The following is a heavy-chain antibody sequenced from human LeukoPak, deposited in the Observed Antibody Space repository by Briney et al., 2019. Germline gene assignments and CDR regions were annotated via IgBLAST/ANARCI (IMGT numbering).Heavy chain of an antibody. CDR3: ARLGYYDSSGEPTEAFDI. D-gene: IGHD3-22*01. CDR2: IYSGGST. CDR1: GFTVSSNY. Sequence: GGSLRLSCAASGFTVSSNYMSWVRQAPGMGLEWVSVIYSGGSTYYADSVKGRFTISRHNSKNTLYLQMNSLRAEDTAVYYCARLGYYDSSGEPTEAFDIWGQGTMVTVSS. V-gene: IGHV3-53*04. J-gene: IGHJ3*02.